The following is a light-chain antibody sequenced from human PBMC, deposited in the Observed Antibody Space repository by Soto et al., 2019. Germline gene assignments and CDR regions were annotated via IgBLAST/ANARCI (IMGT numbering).Light chain of an antibody. V-gene: IGLV1-44*01. J-gene: IGLJ3*02. Sequence: QSVLTQPPSASGTPGQTVTISCSGSSSNIETNTVTWYQQLPGTAPKLLIYSDDQRPSGVPDRFSGSKSGTSASLAIRGLQSEDEADYYCSAWDDSLNGGGLFGGGTKLTVL. CDR1: SSNIETNT. CDR2: SDD. CDR3: SAWDDSLNGGGL.